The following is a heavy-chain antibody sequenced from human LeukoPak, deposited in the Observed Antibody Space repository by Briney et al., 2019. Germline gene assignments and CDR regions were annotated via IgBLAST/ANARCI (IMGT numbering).Heavy chain of an antibody. J-gene: IGHJ4*02. CDR1: GYSFTGYY. CDR2: INPNRGGT. CDR3: ARSTGAWLVPFHS. Sequence: ASVKVSCKASGYSFTGYYMHWVRQAPGQGLEWMGWINPNRGGTDYAQRFQGRVTLTRDTPSRTAYMDLRRLRSDDTAVYYCARSTGAWLVPFHSWGQGTLVTVSS. D-gene: IGHD6-19*01. V-gene: IGHV1-2*02.